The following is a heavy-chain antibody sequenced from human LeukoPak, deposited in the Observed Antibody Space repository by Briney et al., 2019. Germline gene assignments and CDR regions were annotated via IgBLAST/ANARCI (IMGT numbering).Heavy chain of an antibody. V-gene: IGHV4-4*07. J-gene: IGHJ4*02. CDR3: ARGRGSSWYYFDF. CDR1: GGSISSYY. Sequence: SETLSLTCTVSGGSISSYYWSWVRQPAGKGLEWIGRIYASGNTNYNPSLKGRVTMTVDTSKNQFSLNLSSVTAADTAVYYCARGRGSSWYYFDFWGQGTLVTVSS. CDR2: IYASGNT. D-gene: IGHD6-13*01.